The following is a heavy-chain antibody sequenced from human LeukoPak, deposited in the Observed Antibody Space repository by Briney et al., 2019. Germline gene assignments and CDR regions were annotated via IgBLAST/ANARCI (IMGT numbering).Heavy chain of an antibody. CDR3: ARFSVDTHRGAFDI. J-gene: IGHJ3*02. D-gene: IGHD3-10*01. Sequence: GGSLRLSCAASGFIFSSYSMNWVRQAPGKGLEWVSSISSSSSYIYYADSVKGRFTISRDNSKNTLYLQMNSLRAEDTAMYYCARFSVDTHRGAFDIWGQGTMVTVSS. CDR1: GFIFSSYS. CDR2: ISSSSSYI. V-gene: IGHV3-21*04.